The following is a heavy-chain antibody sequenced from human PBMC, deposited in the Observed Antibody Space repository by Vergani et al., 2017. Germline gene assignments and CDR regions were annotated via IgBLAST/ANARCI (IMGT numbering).Heavy chain of an antibody. CDR3: ARLSGSYSSVDY. CDR1: GGSISSSSYY. J-gene: IGHJ4*02. D-gene: IGHD1-26*01. CDR2: IYYSGST. Sequence: QVQLQQWGAGLLKPSETLSLTCTVSGGSISSSSYYWGWIRQPPGKGLEWIGSIYYSGSTYYNPSLKSRVTISVDTSKNQFSLKLSSVTAADTAVYYCARLSGSYSSVDYWGQGTLVTVSS. V-gene: IGHV4-39*01.